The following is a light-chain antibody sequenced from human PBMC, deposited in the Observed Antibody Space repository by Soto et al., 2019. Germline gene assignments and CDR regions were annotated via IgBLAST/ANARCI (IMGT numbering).Light chain of an antibody. CDR3: QQYGSSPFT. CDR1: QSVSRSD. CDR2: GAS. Sequence: EIVLTQSPGTLSLSPGERAALSCRASQSVSRSDLAWYQQKPGQAPRLLIYGASSRATGIPDRFSGSGSGTDFTLTISRLEPEDFAVYYCQQYGSSPFTFGGGTKVDIK. V-gene: IGKV3-20*01. J-gene: IGKJ4*01.